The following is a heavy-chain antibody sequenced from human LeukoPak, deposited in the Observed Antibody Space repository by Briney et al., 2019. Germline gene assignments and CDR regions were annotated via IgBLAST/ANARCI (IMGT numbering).Heavy chain of an antibody. D-gene: IGHD6-6*01. CDR2: IYTSGST. V-gene: IGHV4-4*07. Sequence: SETLSLTCTVSGGSISSYYGSWIRQPAGKGLEWIGRIYTSGSTNYNPSLKSRVTMSVDTSKNQFSLKLSSVTAADTAVYYCARVAYSSSSSWFDPWGQGTLVTVSS. CDR1: GGSISSYY. CDR3: ARVAYSSSSSWFDP. J-gene: IGHJ5*02.